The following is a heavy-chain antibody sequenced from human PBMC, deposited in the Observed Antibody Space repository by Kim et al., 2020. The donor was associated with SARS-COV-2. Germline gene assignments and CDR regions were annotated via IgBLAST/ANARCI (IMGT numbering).Heavy chain of an antibody. D-gene: IGHD4-17*01. J-gene: IGHJ4*02. CDR3: AKDDRYGDYVDY. CDR2: T. Sequence: TYYADSVKGRFTIARDNPKNTLYVQMNSLRAEDTAVYYCAKDDRYGDYVDYWGQGTLVTVSS. V-gene: IGHV3-23*01.